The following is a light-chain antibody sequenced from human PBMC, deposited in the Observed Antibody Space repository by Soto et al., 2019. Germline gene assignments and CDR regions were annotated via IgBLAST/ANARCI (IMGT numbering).Light chain of an antibody. CDR3: SSYAATFL. CDR2: EVS. V-gene: IGLV2-8*02. CDR1: SSDVGAYNY. J-gene: IGLJ2*01. Sequence: QSVLTQPPSASRSLGQSVTISCTATSSDVGAYNYVSWYQQRPGKAPKVIIYEVSKRPSGVPDRFSGSKSGNTASLTVSGLQAEDEADYYCSSYAATFLFGGGTKLTVL.